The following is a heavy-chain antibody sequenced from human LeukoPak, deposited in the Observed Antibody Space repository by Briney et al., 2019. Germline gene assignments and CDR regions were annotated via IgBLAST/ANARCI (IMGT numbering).Heavy chain of an antibody. V-gene: IGHV4-39*01. CDR1: GGSISSSSYY. J-gene: IGHJ3*02. CDR2: IYYSGST. D-gene: IGHD2-21*01. CDR3: ARLVKIAEGMTGRAFDI. Sequence: PSQTLSLTCTVSGGSISSSSYYWGWIRQPPGKGLEWIGSIYYSGSTYYNPSLKSRVTISVDTSKNQFSLKLSSVTAADTAVYYCARLVKIAEGMTGRAFDIWGQGTMVTVSS.